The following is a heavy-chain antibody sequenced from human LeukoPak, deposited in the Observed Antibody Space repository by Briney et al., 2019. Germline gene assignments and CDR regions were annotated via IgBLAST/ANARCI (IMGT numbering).Heavy chain of an antibody. J-gene: IGHJ6*03. CDR2: VYYSGST. CDR1: GGSISSSSYY. D-gene: IGHD3-22*01. CDR3: AGQVNYYDSSGYYYSKYYYYMDV. Sequence: SETLSLTCTVSGGSISSSSYYWGWIRQPPGKGLEWIGSVYYSGSTYYNPSLKSRVTISVDTSKNQFSLKLSSVTAADTAVYYCAGQVNYYDSSGYYYSKYYYYMDVWGKGTTVTVPS. V-gene: IGHV4-39*01.